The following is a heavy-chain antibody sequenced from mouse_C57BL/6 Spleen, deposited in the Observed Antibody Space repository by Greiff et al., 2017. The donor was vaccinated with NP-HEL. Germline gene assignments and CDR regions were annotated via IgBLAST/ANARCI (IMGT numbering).Heavy chain of an antibody. D-gene: IGHD2-10*01. CDR2: INPNNGGT. V-gene: IGHV1-18*01. Sequence: EVQLQQSGPELVKPGASVKIPCKASGYTFTDYNMDWVKQSHGKSLEWIGDINPNNGGTIYNQKFKGKATLTVDKSSSTAYMELRSLPSEDTAVYYCARSLLSWFAYWGQGTLVTVSA. CDR1: GYTFTDYN. J-gene: IGHJ3*01. CDR3: ARSLLSWFAY.